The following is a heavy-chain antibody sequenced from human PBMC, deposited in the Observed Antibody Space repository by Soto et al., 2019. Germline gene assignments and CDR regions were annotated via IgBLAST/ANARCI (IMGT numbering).Heavy chain of an antibody. J-gene: IGHJ4*02. CDR3: GRVPRYSFPTSDSLDQ. Sequence: QVHLVQSGTEVRKPGSSVTVSCKVSGGTFSTYTISWVRQAPGQGLQWMGGITPILRETTYAQNFQGRVFITADISATTAYMELSDLTSEDTAMYYCGRVPRYSFPTSDSLDQWGQGTRVTVSS. CDR2: ITPILRET. D-gene: IGHD5-18*01. V-gene: IGHV1-69*06. CDR1: GGTFSTYT.